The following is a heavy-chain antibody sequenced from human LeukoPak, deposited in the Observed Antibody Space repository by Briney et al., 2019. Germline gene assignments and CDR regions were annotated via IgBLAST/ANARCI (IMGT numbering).Heavy chain of an antibody. V-gene: IGHV3-23*01. CDR1: RFTFSNYA. Sequence: PGGSLRLSCAASRFTFSNYAMSWVRRAPGKGLEWVAATSVSGGSTYYADSVKGRFTISRDNSKNTLYLQMNSLRAEDTAVYYCARGSRITIFGVVHYYMDVWGKGTTVTVSS. CDR3: ARGSRITIFGVVHYYMDV. CDR2: TSVSGGST. D-gene: IGHD3-3*01. J-gene: IGHJ6*03.